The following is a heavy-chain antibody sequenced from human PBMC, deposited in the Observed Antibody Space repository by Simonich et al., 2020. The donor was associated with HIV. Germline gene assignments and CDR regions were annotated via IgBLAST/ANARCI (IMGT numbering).Heavy chain of an antibody. CDR2: VYYGGST. J-gene: IGHJ4*02. Sequence: QLQLQESGPGLVKPSETLSLTCTVSGGSISSSSYYWGGIRQPPGKGLEWIGSVYYGGSTHYSPSLKSRVTISVDTSKNQFSLKLSSVTAADTALYYCARHSQYNYGYSGFDSWGQGTRVTVSS. V-gene: IGHV4-39*01. CDR3: ARHSQYNYGYSGFDS. D-gene: IGHD5-18*01. CDR1: GGSISSSSYY.